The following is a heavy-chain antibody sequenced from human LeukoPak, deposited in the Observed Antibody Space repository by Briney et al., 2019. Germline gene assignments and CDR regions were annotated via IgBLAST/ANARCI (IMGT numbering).Heavy chain of an antibody. Sequence: ASVKVSCKASGYTFTSYGISWVRQAPGQGLEWMGWISAYNGNTNYAQKLQGRVTMTTDTSTSTAYMELRSLRSDDTAVYYCARDRPYCSGGSCWRGFDYWGQGTPVTVSS. CDR3: ARDRPYCSGGSCWRGFDY. CDR2: ISAYNGNT. D-gene: IGHD2-15*01. CDR1: GYTFTSYG. J-gene: IGHJ4*02. V-gene: IGHV1-18*01.